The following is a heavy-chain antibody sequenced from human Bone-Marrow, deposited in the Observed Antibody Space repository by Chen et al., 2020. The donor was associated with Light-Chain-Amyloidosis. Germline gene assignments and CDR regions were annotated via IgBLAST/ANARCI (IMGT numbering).Heavy chain of an antibody. CDR2: ISYHGKDK. CDR1: GFTFSNYG. J-gene: IGHJ4*01. V-gene: IGHV3-30*18. Sequence: QMQLVESGGGVVQPGRSLRLSCAASGFTFSNYGMHWVRQAPVKGLEWVAVISYHGKDKYYADSMKGRFTISRDNFKSTLYLQMDSLRAEDTAVYYCAKDLLPRTVTTLGYWGQGTLVSVSS. D-gene: IGHD4-17*01. CDR3: AKDLLPRTVTTLGY.